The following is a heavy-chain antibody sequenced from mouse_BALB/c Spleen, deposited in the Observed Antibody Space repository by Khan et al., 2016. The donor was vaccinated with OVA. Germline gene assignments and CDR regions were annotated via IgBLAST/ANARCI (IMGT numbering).Heavy chain of an antibody. CDR3: ANGNYGWFAY. J-gene: IGHJ3*01. V-gene: IGHV5-9-1*01. CDR2: ISSAGTYT. D-gene: IGHD2-1*01. CDR1: GFTFSSFA. Sequence: EVELVESGGGLVKPGGSLKLSCAASGFTFSSFAMYWVRQTPEQRLEWVATISSAGTYTYYPDSVKGRFTISRDNAKNTLYLQMNSLRSEDTAMYYCANGNYGWFAYWGQGTLVTVSA.